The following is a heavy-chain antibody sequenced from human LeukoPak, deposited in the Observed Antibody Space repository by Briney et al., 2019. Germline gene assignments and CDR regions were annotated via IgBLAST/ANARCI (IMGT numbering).Heavy chain of an antibody. CDR3: ARDPSGSGWSLNN. Sequence: PGGSLRLSCEASGSTFSNHWMTWVRQAPGKGLEWVANIKEDVSEKYYVDSVKGRFTISRDNSKNTVCLQMNSLRVEDTAVYYCARDPSGSGWSLNNWGQGTLVTVSS. CDR2: IKEDVSEK. CDR1: GSTFSNHW. J-gene: IGHJ4*02. D-gene: IGHD6-19*01. V-gene: IGHV3-7*01.